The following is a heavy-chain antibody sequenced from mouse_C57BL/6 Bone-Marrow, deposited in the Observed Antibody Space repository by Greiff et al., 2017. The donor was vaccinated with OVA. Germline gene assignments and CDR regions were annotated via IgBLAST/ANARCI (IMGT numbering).Heavy chain of an antibody. CDR3: ARGLYGYVFDY. Sequence: DVKLQESGPGLVKPSQSLSLTCSVTGYSITSGYYWNWIRQFPGNKLEWMGYISYDGSNNYNPSLKNRISITRDTSKNQFFLKLNSVTTEDTATYYCARGLYGYVFDYWGQGTTLTVSS. D-gene: IGHD2-2*01. CDR1: GYSITSGYY. V-gene: IGHV3-6*01. CDR2: ISYDGSN. J-gene: IGHJ2*01.